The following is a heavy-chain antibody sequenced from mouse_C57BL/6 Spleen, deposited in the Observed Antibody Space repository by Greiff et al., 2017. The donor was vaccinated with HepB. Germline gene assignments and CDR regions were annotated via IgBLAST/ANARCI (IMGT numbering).Heavy chain of an antibody. J-gene: IGHJ2*01. CDR2: IWRGGST. CDR3: ATAYYGSSYYFDY. Sequence: VQLQQSGPGLVQPSQSLSITCTVSGFSLTSYGVHWVRQSPGKGLEWLGVIWRGGSTDYNAAFMSRLSITKDNSKSQVFFKMNSLQADDTAIYYCATAYYGSSYYFDYWGQGTTLTVSS. V-gene: IGHV2-5*01. CDR1: GFSLTSYG. D-gene: IGHD1-1*01.